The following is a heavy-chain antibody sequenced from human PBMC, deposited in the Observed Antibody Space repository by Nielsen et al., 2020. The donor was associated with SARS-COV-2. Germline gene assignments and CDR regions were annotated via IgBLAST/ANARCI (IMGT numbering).Heavy chain of an antibody. V-gene: IGHV4-59*01. CDR3: ARRVASRPVYAFDI. CDR1: GGSFSDYY. D-gene: IGHD5/OR15-5a*01. Sequence: SETLSLTCTVSGGSFSDYYWTWIRQPPGKGLEWIGYIYYTGNTNYNPSLKSRVTISLDTSKNQFSLRLSSVTAADTAVYYCARRVASRPVYAFDIWGQGTTVTVSS. J-gene: IGHJ3*02. CDR2: IYYTGNT.